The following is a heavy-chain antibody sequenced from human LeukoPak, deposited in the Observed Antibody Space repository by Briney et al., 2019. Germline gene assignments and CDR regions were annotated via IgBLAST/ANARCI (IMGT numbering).Heavy chain of an antibody. D-gene: IGHD3-10*02. J-gene: IGHJ6*04. CDR1: GFTFSTYG. Sequence: PGGSLRLSCAASGFTFSTYGMSWVRQAPGKGLGWVSSISSSSSYIYYADSVKGRFTISRDNAKNSLYLQMNSLRAEDTAVYYCAELGITMIGGVWGKGTTVTISS. V-gene: IGHV3-21*01. CDR3: AELGITMIGGV. CDR2: ISSSSSYI.